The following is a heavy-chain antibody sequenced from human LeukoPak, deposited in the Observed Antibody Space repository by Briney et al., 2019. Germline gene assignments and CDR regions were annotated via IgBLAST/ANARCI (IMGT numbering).Heavy chain of an antibody. CDR3: ARELSIAARPDGAPSHY. CDR1: GYTFTGYY. J-gene: IGHJ4*02. D-gene: IGHD6-6*01. Sequence: GASVKVSCKASGYTFTGYYMYWVRQAPGQGLEWMGWINPNSGGTNYAQKFQGRVTMTRDTSISTAYMELSRLRSDDTAVYYCARELSIAARPDGAPSHYWGQGTLVTVSS. CDR2: INPNSGGT. V-gene: IGHV1-2*02.